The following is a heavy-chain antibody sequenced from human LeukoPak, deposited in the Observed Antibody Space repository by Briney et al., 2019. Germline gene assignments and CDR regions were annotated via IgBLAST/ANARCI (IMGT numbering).Heavy chain of an antibody. CDR3: ARGPIGTPRRRAVAIDY. J-gene: IGHJ4*02. V-gene: IGHV1-8*01. CDR1: GYTFTSYD. CDR2: MNPNSGDT. Sequence: ASVKVSCKASGYTFTSYDINWVRQATGQGLEWMGWMNPNSGDTGYAQKFQGRVTMTRNTSISTAYMELSSLRSEDTAVYYCARGPIGTPRRRAVAIDYWGQGTLVTVSS. D-gene: IGHD6-19*01.